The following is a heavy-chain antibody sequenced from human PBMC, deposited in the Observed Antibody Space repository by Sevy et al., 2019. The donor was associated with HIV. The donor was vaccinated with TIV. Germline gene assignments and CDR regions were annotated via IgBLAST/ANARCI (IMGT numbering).Heavy chain of an antibody. CDR2: IKMKADGGTT. J-gene: IGHJ4*02. CDR3: TTSPDY. Sequence: GGSLRLSCAFSEITFTNAWMSWVRQAPGKGLEWVGRIKMKADGGTTDYAAPVKGRFTISRDDSENTVYLQMNSLKSDDTAVYYCTTSPDYWGQRTLVTVSS. CDR1: EITFTNAW. V-gene: IGHV3-15*01.